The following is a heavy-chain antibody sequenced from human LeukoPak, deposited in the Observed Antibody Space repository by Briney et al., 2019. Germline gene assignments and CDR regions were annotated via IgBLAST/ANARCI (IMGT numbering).Heavy chain of an antibody. CDR1: GGSISSSSYY. V-gene: IGHV4-39*07. J-gene: IGHJ6*03. Sequence: PSETLSLTCTVSGGSISSSSYYWGWIRQPPGKGLEWIGSIYYSGSTYYNPSLKSRVTISVDTSKNQFSLKLSSVTAADTAVYYCARRRSFSFMDVWGRGTTVTISS. D-gene: IGHD3-10*01. CDR2: IYYSGST. CDR3: ARRRSFSFMDV.